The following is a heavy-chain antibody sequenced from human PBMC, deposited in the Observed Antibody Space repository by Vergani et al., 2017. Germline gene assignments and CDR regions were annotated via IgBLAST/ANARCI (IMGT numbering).Heavy chain of an antibody. D-gene: IGHD3-3*01. J-gene: IGHJ6*03. Sequence: QVQLQQWGAGLLKPSETLSLTCAVYGGSFSGYYWSWIRQPPGKGLEWIGYIYTSGSTNYNPSLKSRVTISVDTSKNQFSLKLSSVTAADTAVYYCARVQPDYDFWSGYGYYMDVWGKGTTVTVSS. CDR2: IYTSGST. CDR3: ARVQPDYDFWSGYGYYMDV. V-gene: IGHV4-4*09. CDR1: GGSFSGYY.